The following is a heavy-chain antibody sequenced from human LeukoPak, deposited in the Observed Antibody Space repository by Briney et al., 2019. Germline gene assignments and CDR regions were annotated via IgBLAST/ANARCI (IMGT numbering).Heavy chain of an antibody. J-gene: IGHJ3*02. CDR3: ARPTAGYDSSGYDAFDI. D-gene: IGHD3-22*01. V-gene: IGHV1-18*01. CDR2: ISAYNGNT. CDR1: GYTFTSYG. Sequence: ASVKVSCKASGYTFTSYGISWVRQAPGQGLEWMGWISAYNGNTNYAQKLQGRVTMTTDTSTSTAYMELRSLRSDDTAVYYCARPTAGYDSSGYDAFDIWGQGTMVTVSS.